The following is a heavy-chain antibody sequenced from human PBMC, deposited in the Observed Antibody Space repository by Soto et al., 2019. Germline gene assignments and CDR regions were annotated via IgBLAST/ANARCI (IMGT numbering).Heavy chain of an antibody. J-gene: IGHJ5*02. CDR1: GFTFSSYW. CDR2: IKQDGSEK. Sequence: GGSLRLSCAASGFTFSSYWMSWVRQAPGKGLEWVANIKQDGSEKYYVDSVKGRFTISRDNAKNSLYLQMNSLRAEDTAVYYCARQRRSWYQYTWFDPWGQGTLVTVS. V-gene: IGHV3-7*01. D-gene: IGHD6-13*01. CDR3: ARQRRSWYQYTWFDP.